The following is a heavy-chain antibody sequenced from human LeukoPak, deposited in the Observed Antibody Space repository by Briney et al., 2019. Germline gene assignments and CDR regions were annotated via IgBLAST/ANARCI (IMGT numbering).Heavy chain of an antibody. D-gene: IGHD3-22*01. CDR2: YNYRGST. V-gene: IGHV4-34*01. CDR1: AGSAGGSY. CDR3: ARGWRYDSSGYYFGWFDP. Sequence: SETLSKICAVDAGSAGGSYCSCNRQPPRKGPEWTGEYNYRGSTNYNPYFKSRVTISVDPSKNQFSLKLSSVTAADTAVYYCARGWRYDSSGYYFGWFDPWGEGTLVTLSS. J-gene: IGHJ5*02.